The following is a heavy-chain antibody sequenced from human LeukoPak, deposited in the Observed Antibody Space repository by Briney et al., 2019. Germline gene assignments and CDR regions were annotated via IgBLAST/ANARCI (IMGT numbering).Heavy chain of an antibody. CDR1: GFTFSNAW. J-gene: IGHJ4*02. V-gene: IGHV3-15*01. Sequence: PGGSLRLSCAASGFTFSNAWMSWVRQAPEKGLEWVGRIKSKTDGGTTDYAAPVKGRFTISRDDSKNTLYLQMNSLKTEDTAVYYCTTENSSGWYYFDYWGQGTLVTVSS. CDR2: IKSKTDGGTT. CDR3: TTENSSGWYYFDY. D-gene: IGHD6-19*01.